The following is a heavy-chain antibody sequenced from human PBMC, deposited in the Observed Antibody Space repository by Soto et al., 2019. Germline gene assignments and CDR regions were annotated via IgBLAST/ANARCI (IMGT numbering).Heavy chain of an antibody. CDR1: GYTFTSYG. D-gene: IGHD3-22*01. CDR2: ISAYNGNT. V-gene: IGHV1-18*01. Sequence: QVQLVQSGAEVKKPGASVKVSCKASGYTFTSYGISWVRQAPGQGLEWMRWISAYNGNTNYAQKLQGRVTMTTDTSTSTAYMELRSLRSDVTAVYYCARAVDYYDSSGYYTHEYFQHWGPGTLVTVSS. CDR3: ARAVDYYDSSGYYTHEYFQH. J-gene: IGHJ1*01.